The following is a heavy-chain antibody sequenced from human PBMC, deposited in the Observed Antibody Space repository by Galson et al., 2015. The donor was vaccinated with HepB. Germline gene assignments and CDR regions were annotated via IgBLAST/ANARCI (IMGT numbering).Heavy chain of an antibody. Sequence: SLRLSCAASGFTFSSYSMNWVRQAPGKGLEWVSSISSSSSYIYYADSVKGRFTISRDNSKNTLYLQMNSLRAEDTAVYYCARVGTSNYYYGMDVWGQGTTVTVSS. V-gene: IGHV3-21*01. D-gene: IGHD1-14*01. CDR1: GFTFSSYS. CDR3: ARVGTSNYYYGMDV. CDR2: ISSSSSYI. J-gene: IGHJ6*02.